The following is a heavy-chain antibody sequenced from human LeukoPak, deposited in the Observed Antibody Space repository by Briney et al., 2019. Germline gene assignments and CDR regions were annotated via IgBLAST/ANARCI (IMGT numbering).Heavy chain of an antibody. D-gene: IGHD3-22*01. CDR1: GGSFSGYY. J-gene: IGHJ4*02. CDR3: AREGTMIVRGHFDY. Sequence: PSETLSLTCAVYGGSFSGYYWSWIRQPPGKGLEWIGEVNHSGSTNYNPSLKSRVTISVDTSKNQFSLKLSSVTAADTAVYYCAREGTMIVRGHFDYWGQGTLVTVSS. V-gene: IGHV4-34*01. CDR2: VNHSGST.